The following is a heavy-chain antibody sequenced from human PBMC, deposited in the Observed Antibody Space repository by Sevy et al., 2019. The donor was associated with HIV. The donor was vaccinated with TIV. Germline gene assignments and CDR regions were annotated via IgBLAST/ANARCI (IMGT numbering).Heavy chain of an antibody. Sequence: ASVKVSCKASGYTFTNHAIHWVRQAPGQRLEWLGWWDAGNDDTRSSPEFQGRVTLTKDTSATTAYMELSSLRSEDMGVYFCARGIHPTAWIFYYWGLGTLVTVSS. D-gene: IGHD1-1*01. CDR1: GYTFTNHA. CDR3: ARGIHPTAWIFYY. V-gene: IGHV1-3*02. CDR2: WDAGNDDT. J-gene: IGHJ4*02.